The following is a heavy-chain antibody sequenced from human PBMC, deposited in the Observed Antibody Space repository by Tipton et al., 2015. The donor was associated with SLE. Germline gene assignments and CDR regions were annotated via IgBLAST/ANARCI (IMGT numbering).Heavy chain of an antibody. D-gene: IGHD2-2*01. CDR3: ARVWGTGSRGVDY. Sequence: TLSLTCAVYGGSFSGYYWTWIRQPPGKGLEWIGEINHGGSTNYNPSLKSRVTISGDTSKNQFSLQLNSVTPEDTAVYYCARVWGTGSRGVDYWGQGTLVTVSS. CDR1: GGSFSGYY. V-gene: IGHV4-34*01. CDR2: INHGGST. J-gene: IGHJ4*02.